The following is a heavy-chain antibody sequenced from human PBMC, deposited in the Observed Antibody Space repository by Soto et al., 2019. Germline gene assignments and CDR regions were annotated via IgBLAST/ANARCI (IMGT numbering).Heavy chain of an antibody. Sequence: PGGSLRLSCAASGFTFSSSSMNWVRQAPGKGLEWVSSISSTSDYIDYADSVKGRFTISRDNAKNSLYLQMNSLRAEDTAVYYCAKEGGLSGSYYISSSYYFDYWGQGTLVTVSS. CDR2: ISSTSDYI. D-gene: IGHD1-26*01. CDR1: GFTFSSSS. V-gene: IGHV3-21*01. J-gene: IGHJ4*02. CDR3: AKEGGLSGSYYISSSYYFDY.